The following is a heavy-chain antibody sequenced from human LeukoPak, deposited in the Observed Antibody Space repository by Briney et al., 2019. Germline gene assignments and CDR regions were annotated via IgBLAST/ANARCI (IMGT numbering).Heavy chain of an antibody. CDR3: AKGAHYHDSSEGFDY. J-gene: IGHJ4*02. CDR1: GYTFTGYY. D-gene: IGHD3-22*01. V-gene: IGHV1-2*02. CDR2: INPNSGGT. Sequence: ASVKVSCKASGYTFTGYYMHWVRQAPGQGLEWMGWINPNSGGTDYAQKFQGRVTMTRDTSISTAYMELSRLRSDDTAVYYCAKGAHYHDSSEGFDYWGQGTLVSVSS.